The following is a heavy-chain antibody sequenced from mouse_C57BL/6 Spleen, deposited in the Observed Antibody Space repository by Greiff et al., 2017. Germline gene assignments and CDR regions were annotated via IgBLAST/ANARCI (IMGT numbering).Heavy chain of an antibody. Sequence: VQLQQPGAELVMPGASVKLSCKASGYTFTSYWMHWVKQRPGQGLEWIGEIYPSDSYTNYNQKFKGKSTLTVDKSSSTAYMQLSSLTSEDSAVYYCARSGTAQASWFAYWGQGTLVTVSA. J-gene: IGHJ3*01. CDR1: GYTFTSYW. CDR2: IYPSDSYT. D-gene: IGHD3-2*02. V-gene: IGHV1-69*01. CDR3: ARSGTAQASWFAY.